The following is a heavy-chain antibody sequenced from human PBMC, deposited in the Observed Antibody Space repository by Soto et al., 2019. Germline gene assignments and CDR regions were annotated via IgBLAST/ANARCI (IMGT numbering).Heavy chain of an antibody. CDR3: ARDSSGYYYVRKPYNWFDP. D-gene: IGHD3-22*01. J-gene: IGHJ5*02. CDR1: GGTFSSYA. CDR2: FFPFFGTA. V-gene: IGHV1-69*13. Sequence: ASVKVSCKASGGTFSSYAISWVRQAPGQGLDWMGGFFPFFGTANYAQKFQGRVTITADESTSTAYMELSSLRSEDTAVYYCARDSSGYYYVRKPYNWFDPWGQGTLVTVSS.